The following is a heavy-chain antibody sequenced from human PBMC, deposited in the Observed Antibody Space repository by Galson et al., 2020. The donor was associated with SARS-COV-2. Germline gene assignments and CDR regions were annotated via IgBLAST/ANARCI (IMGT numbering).Heavy chain of an antibody. CDR3: AKENGYSGYDYYYYYGMDV. CDR2: ISYDGSNK. D-gene: IGHD5-12*01. Sequence: GESLKISCAASGFTFSSYGMHWVRQAPGKGLEWVAVISYDGSNKYYADSVKGRFTISRDNSKNTLYLQMNSLRAEDTAVYYCAKENGYSGYDYYYYYGMDVWGQGTTVTVSS. V-gene: IGHV3-30*18. J-gene: IGHJ6*02. CDR1: GFTFSSYG.